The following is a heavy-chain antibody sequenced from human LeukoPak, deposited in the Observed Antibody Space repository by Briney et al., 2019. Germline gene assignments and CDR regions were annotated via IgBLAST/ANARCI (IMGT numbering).Heavy chain of an antibody. CDR1: GFTFSNAW. J-gene: IGHJ4*02. Sequence: GGSLRLSCAASGFTFSNAWMSWVRQAPGKGREWVGRIKSKTDGGTTDHAAPGKGRFTISRDDSKNTLYLQINSLKTNETSVYYCTTDPDWTFDYWGQGTLVTVSS. CDR3: TTDPDWTFDY. D-gene: IGHD3-9*01. V-gene: IGHV3-15*01. CDR2: IKSKTDGGTT.